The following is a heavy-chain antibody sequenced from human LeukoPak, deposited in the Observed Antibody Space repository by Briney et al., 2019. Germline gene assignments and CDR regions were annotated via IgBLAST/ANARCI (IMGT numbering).Heavy chain of an antibody. CDR1: GFTFSNYE. CDR2: ISGSGSPT. D-gene: IGHD6-19*01. Sequence: GGSLRLSCAASGFTFSNYEMNWVRQAPGKGLEWISYISGSGSPTYYADSMKGRFTISRDNAKNSLYLQMNSLRVEDTAVYFCASGGISGWYYWGQGTLVTVSP. CDR3: ASGGISGWYY. J-gene: IGHJ4*02. V-gene: IGHV3-48*03.